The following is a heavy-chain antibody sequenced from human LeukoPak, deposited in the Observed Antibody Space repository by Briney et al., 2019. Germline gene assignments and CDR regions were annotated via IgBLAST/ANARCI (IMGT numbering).Heavy chain of an antibody. CDR3: ARGPYTKKDDNWFDP. Sequence: GASVKVSYKASGYTFTGYYMHWVRQAPGQGLEWMGWINPNSGGTNYAQKFQGRVTMTRDTSISTAYMELSRLRSDDTAVYYCARGPYTKKDDNWFDPWGQGTLVTVSS. CDR1: GYTFTGYY. V-gene: IGHV1-2*02. CDR2: INPNSGGT. D-gene: IGHD4-11*01. J-gene: IGHJ5*02.